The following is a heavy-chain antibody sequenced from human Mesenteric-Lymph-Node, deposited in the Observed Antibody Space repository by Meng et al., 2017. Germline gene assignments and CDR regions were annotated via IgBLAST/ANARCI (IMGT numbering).Heavy chain of an antibody. V-gene: IGHV4-31*03. CDR3: ARAYDGSGSYYSY. CDR1: GGSISSGGYY. Sequence: SETLSLTCTVSGGSISSGGYYWSWIRQHPGKGLEWIGYIYYSGSTYYNPSLKSRVTISVDTSKNQFSLKLSSVTAADTAVYYCARAYDGSGSYYSYWGQGTLVTVSS. D-gene: IGHD3-10*01. J-gene: IGHJ4*02. CDR2: IYYSGST.